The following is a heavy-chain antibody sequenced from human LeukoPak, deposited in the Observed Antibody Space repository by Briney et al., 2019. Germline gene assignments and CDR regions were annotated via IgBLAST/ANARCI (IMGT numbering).Heavy chain of an antibody. CDR2: ISGSGGST. CDR3: AKDAIAARPIDYFDY. J-gene: IGHJ4*02. Sequence: GGSLRLSCAASGFTVSSNYMSWVRQAPGKGLEWVSAISGSGGSTYYADSVKGRFTISRDNSKNTLYLQMNSLRAEDTAVYYCAKDAIAARPIDYFDYWGQGTLVTVSS. D-gene: IGHD6-6*01. CDR1: GFTVSSNY. V-gene: IGHV3-23*01.